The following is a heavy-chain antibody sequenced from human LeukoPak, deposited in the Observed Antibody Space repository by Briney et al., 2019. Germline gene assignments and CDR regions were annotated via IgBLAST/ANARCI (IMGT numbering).Heavy chain of an antibody. J-gene: IGHJ4*02. V-gene: IGHV4-38-2*02. CDR3: ARGRSKLVVAARARLDY. CDR1: GYSISSDYY. CDR2: IYHSGST. D-gene: IGHD2-15*01. Sequence: PSETLSLTCTVSGYSISSDYYWGWIRQPPGKGLEWIGSIYHSGSTNYNPSLKSRVTISVDTSKNQFSLKLSSVTAADTAVYYCARGRSKLVVAARARLDYWGQGTLVTVSS.